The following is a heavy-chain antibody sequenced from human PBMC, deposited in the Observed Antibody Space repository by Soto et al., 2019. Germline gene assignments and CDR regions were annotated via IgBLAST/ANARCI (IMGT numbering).Heavy chain of an antibody. J-gene: IGHJ6*02. CDR1: GGSISSYY. CDR2: IYYSGST. CDR3: ARTTVTPDYYYYGMDA. Sequence: PSETLSLTCTVSGGSISSYYWSWIRQPPGKGLEWIGYIYYSGSTNYNPSLKSRVTISVDTSKNQFSLKLSSVTAADTAVYYCARTTVTPDYYYYGMDAWGQGTTVTVSS. D-gene: IGHD4-4*01. V-gene: IGHV4-59*01.